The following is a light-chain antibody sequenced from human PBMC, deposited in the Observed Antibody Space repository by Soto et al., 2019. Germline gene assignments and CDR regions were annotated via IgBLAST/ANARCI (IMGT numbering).Light chain of an antibody. CDR1: SSDVGGYNY. J-gene: IGLJ1*01. CDR2: DVS. Sequence: QSVLTQPASVSGSPGQSIAISCTGTSSDVGGYNYVSWYQQHPGKAPKLMVYDVSNRPSGVSNRSSGSKSGNTASLTISGLQAEDEADYYCSSYTSSSTYVFGTGTKVTV. V-gene: IGLV2-14*01. CDR3: SSYTSSSTYV.